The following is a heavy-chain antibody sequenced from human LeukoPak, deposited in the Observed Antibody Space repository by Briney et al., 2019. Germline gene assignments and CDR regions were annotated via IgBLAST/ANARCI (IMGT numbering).Heavy chain of an antibody. Sequence: SETLSLTCAVYGGSFSGYYWSWIRQPPGKGLEWIGEINHSGSTNYNPSLKSRVTISVDTSKNQFSLKLSSVTAADTAVYYCARGLWFGELLYPSYLDYWGQGTLVTVSS. CDR1: GGSFSGYY. V-gene: IGHV4-34*01. CDR2: INHSGST. D-gene: IGHD3-10*01. J-gene: IGHJ4*02. CDR3: ARGLWFGELLYPSYLDY.